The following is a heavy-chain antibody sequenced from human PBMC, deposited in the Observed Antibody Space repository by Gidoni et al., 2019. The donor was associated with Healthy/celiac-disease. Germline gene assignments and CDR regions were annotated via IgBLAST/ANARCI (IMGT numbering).Heavy chain of an antibody. D-gene: IGHD1-26*01. CDR2: IYTSGST. CDR1: GGSISSVSYY. CDR3: ARGGKVGYYYYYYGMDV. V-gene: IGHV4-61*02. Sequence: QVQLQESGPGLVKPSQTLSLTCTVSGGSISSVSYYWSWIRQPAGKGLVWIGRIYTSGSTNYNPSLKRRVTISVDTSKNQFSLKLSSVTAADTAVYYCARGGKVGYYYYYYGMDVWGQGTTVTVSS. J-gene: IGHJ6*02.